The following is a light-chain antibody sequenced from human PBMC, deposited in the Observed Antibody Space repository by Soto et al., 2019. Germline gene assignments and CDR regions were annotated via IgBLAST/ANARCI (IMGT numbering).Light chain of an antibody. J-gene: IGKJ4*01. V-gene: IGKV1-5*03. CDR2: KAS. CDR1: QSISSW. Sequence: DIQMTQSPSTLSASVGDRVTITCRASQSISSWLAWYQQKPGKAPKLLIYKASNLESGVPSRFSGSESGTEFTLTISSLQPDDFATYYCQQYNGYSATFGGGTKEEVK. CDR3: QQYNGYSAT.